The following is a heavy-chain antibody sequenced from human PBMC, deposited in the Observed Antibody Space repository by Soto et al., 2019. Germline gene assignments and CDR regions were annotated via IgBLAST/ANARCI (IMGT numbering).Heavy chain of an antibody. Sequence: EVQLVESGGGLVQPGGSLRLSCAASGFTFSTYWMHWVRQAPGKGLVWVSRINEDGSTINYADSVKGRFTISRDNAKNMLYREGNGLRAEDRAVYYCTRDMGGGGGYWGQGTLVTVSS. J-gene: IGHJ4*02. CDR1: GFTFSTYW. CDR2: INEDGSTI. D-gene: IGHD3-16*01. V-gene: IGHV3-74*01. CDR3: TRDMGGGGGY.